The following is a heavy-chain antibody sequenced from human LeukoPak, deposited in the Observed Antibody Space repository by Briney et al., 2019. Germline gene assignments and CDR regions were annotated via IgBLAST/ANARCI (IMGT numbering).Heavy chain of an antibody. V-gene: IGHV3-30*18. CDR2: ISYDGSNK. D-gene: IGHD4-23*01. CDR3: AKERLRWLRGLGGDAFDI. Sequence: GGSLRLSCAASGFTFSSYGMHWVRQAPGKGLEWVAVISYDGSNKYYADSVKGRFTISRDNSKNTLYLQMNSLRAEDTAVYYCAKERLRWLRGLGGDAFDIWGQGTMVAVSS. CDR1: GFTFSSYG. J-gene: IGHJ3*02.